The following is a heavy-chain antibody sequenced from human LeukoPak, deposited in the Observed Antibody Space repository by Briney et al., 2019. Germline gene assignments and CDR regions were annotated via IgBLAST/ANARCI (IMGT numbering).Heavy chain of an antibody. J-gene: IGHJ5*02. V-gene: IGHV4-59*12. CDR3: ARDPGYYGDYESWFDP. CDR2: IYYSGTT. Sequence: SETLSLTCTVSGGSISTYYWSWIRQPPGKGLEWIGYIYYSGTTHYNPSLKSRVTISEDTSKNQFSLKLSSVTAADTAVYYCARDPGYYGDYESWFDPWGQGTLVTVSS. D-gene: IGHD4-17*01. CDR1: GGSISTYY.